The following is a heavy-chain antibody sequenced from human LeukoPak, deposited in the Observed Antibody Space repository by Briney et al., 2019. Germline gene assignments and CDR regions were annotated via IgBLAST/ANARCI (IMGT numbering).Heavy chain of an antibody. CDR1: GYTFTSYY. V-gene: IGHV1-46*01. CDR2: INPSGGST. D-gene: IGHD6-19*01. J-gene: IGHJ6*02. CDR3: ARDVPAGQWLAAYYYYGMDV. Sequence: ASVKVSCKASGYTFTSYYMHWVRQAPGQGLEWMGIINPSGGSTSYAQKFQGRVTMTRDTSTSTVYMGLSSLRSEDTAVYYCARDVPAGQWLAAYYYYGMDVWGQGTTVTVSS.